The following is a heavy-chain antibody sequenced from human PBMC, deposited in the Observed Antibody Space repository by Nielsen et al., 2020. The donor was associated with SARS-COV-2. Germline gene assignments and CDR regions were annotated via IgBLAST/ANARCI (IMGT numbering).Heavy chain of an antibody. CDR2: INREGYTR. CDR3: IRAGTYNYGLAY. CDR1: GFTFADSW. V-gene: IGHV3-74*01. D-gene: IGHD5-18*01. J-gene: IGHJ4*02. Sequence: GGSLRLSCAASGFTFADSWMHWVRQAPGKGLEWISRINREGYTRDYADSVKGRFTISRDNAANILSLQMRSLRAEDTAVYFGIRAGTYNYGLAYWGQGVLVKVSS.